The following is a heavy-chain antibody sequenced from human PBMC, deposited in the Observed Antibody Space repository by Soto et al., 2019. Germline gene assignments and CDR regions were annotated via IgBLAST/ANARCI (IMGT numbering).Heavy chain of an antibody. D-gene: IGHD2-21*01. CDR1: GYTFTSYD. CDR3: ARVIYPYVA. J-gene: IGHJ5*02. V-gene: IGHV1-8*01. Sequence: QVQLVQSGAEVKKPGASVKVSCKASGYTFTSYDINWVRQATGQGLGWMGWMNPNSGNTGYAQKFQGRVTSTRNTSISTDYLELSSLSSEDTAVYYCARVIYPYVAWGQGTLVTVSS. CDR2: MNPNSGNT.